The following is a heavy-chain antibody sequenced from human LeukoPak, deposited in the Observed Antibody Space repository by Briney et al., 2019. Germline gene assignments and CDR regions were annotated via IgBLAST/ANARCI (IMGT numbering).Heavy chain of an antibody. D-gene: IGHD6-13*01. CDR3: AKNRGIGAGEGLLDY. V-gene: IGHV3-30*02. J-gene: IGHJ4*02. CDR2: IRYDGNNE. Sequence: GGSLRLSCGASGFTFSDYGMHWVRQAPGKGLEWVTFIRYDGNNEYHADSVKGRFTISRDNSKNTLYLQMNSLRTEDTAVYYCAKNRGIGAGEGLLDYWGQGTLVTVSS. CDR1: GFTFSDYG.